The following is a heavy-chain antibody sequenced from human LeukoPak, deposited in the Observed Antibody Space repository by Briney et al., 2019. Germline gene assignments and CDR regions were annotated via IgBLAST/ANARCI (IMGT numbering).Heavy chain of an antibody. J-gene: IGHJ5*02. CDR2: IYYSGST. Sequence: SETLSLTCTVSGGSISSYYWSWIRQPPGKGLEWIGYIYYSGSTNYNPSLKSRVTISVDTSKNQSSLKLSSVTAADTAVYYCARGQKPHQSRFHGFDPWGQGTLVTVSS. V-gene: IGHV4-59*01. CDR3: ARGQKPHQSRFHGFDP. CDR1: GGSISSYY.